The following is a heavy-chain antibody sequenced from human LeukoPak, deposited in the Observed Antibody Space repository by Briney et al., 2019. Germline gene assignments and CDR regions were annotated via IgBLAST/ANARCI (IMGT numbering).Heavy chain of an antibody. D-gene: IGHD2-15*01. V-gene: IGHV3-33*01. CDR3: ARDWCSGQSCYLDY. Sequence: GMSLRLSCGASVFTFSRYAMHWVRQAPGKGLEWVAVIWSDGGNPYSADSVKGRFTIPRDNSKNTVFLQMNRLRAEDTAVYYCARDWCSGQSCYLDYWGQGTLVTVSS. CDR2: IWSDGGNP. J-gene: IGHJ4*02. CDR1: VFTFSRYA.